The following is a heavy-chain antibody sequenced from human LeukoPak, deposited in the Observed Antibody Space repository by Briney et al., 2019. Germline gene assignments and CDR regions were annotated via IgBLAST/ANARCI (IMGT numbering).Heavy chain of an antibody. CDR3: ARTPPTPITIFGVVPPGPFDY. J-gene: IGHJ4*02. V-gene: IGHV3-66*01. D-gene: IGHD3-3*01. CDR1: GFTVSSNY. Sequence: GGSLRLSCAASGFTVSSNYMSWVRQAPGKGLEWVSVIYSGGSTYYADSVKGRFTISRDNSKNTLYLQMNSLRAEDTAVCYCARTPPTPITIFGVVPPGPFDYWGQGTLVTVSS. CDR2: IYSGGST.